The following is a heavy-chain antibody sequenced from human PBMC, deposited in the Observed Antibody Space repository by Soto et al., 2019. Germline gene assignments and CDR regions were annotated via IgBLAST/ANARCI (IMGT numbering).Heavy chain of an antibody. CDR2: INPSGGST. Sequence: GASVKVSCKASGYTFTSSYMHWVRQAPGQGLEWVGIINPSGGSTSYAQKFQGRLTMTRDTSTSTVYMELSSLRSEDTAVYYFARVYCSGGGCYGIDYWGQGTLVTVSS. V-gene: IGHV1-46*01. D-gene: IGHD2-15*01. CDR1: GYTFTSSY. J-gene: IGHJ4*02. CDR3: ARVYCSGGGCYGIDY.